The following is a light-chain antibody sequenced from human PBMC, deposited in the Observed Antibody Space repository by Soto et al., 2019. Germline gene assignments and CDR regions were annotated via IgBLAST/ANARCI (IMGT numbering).Light chain of an antibody. CDR3: SSYTGGGVV. Sequence: QSALTQPASVSGSPGQSIAISCTGTSSGIGGYNYVSWYQHHPGRAPKLVIYDVVNRPPGASNRFSGSKSGNTASLTISGLQAEDESDYYCSSYTGGGVVFGGGTKLTVL. CDR2: DVV. V-gene: IGLV2-14*01. J-gene: IGLJ2*01. CDR1: SSGIGGYNY.